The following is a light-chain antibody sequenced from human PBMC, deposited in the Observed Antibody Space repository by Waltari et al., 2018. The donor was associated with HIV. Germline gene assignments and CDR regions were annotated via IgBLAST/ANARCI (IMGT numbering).Light chain of an antibody. V-gene: IGLV1-47*01. CDR3: AAWDDTLSSYV. CDR2: RTN. CDR1: NPHIRGTD. J-gene: IGLJ1*01. Sequence: QSVLLQLPPASGTPAQRMHISSSATNPHIRGTDVFLFQHLPGTAPKLLIYRTNQRRSGVPDRFSGSKSGTSASLAISGLRSDDEADYYCAAWDDTLSSYVFGTGTTVTV.